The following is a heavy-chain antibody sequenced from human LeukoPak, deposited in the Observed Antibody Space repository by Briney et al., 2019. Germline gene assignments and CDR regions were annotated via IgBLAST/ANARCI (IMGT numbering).Heavy chain of an antibody. J-gene: IGHJ4*02. V-gene: IGHV4-39*02. CDR2: IYDSGST. CDR1: GGFIRSSYYY. D-gene: IGHD7-27*01. Sequence: SETLSLTCTVSGGFIRSSYYYWGWIRQPPGKGLEWIGSIYDSGSTYYNPSLKSRVTISVDTSKNQFSLKLNSVTAADTAVYYCARETPGAGHFDYWGQGSLVTVSS. CDR3: ARETPGAGHFDY.